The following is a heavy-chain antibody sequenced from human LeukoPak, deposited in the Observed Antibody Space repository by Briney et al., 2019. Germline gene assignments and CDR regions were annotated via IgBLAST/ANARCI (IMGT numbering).Heavy chain of an antibody. V-gene: IGHV4-59*08. CDR3: ARLKLGAYFDL. D-gene: IGHD3-16*01. CDR1: GFTFSSYA. J-gene: IGHJ2*01. Sequence: GSLRLSCAASGFTFSSYAMSWVRQAPGKGLEWVGYVYNGGDTGKNPSLKSRVTILLDTSKNQCSLKLTSVSAADTAVYYCARLKLGAYFDLWGRGTLVTVSS. CDR2: VYNGGDT.